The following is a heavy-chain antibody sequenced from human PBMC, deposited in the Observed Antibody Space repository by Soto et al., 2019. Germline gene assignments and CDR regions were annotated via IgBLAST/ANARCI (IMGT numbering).Heavy chain of an antibody. Sequence: LRLSCAASGFTFSSYDMNWVRQAPGKGLECVSYMSSSGSTIYYADSVKGRFTVSRDNAKSSLYLQMNSLRAEDTAVYYCAATVVVPAAPMDAWGQGTTVTVSS. CDR2: MSSSGSTI. D-gene: IGHD2-2*01. CDR3: AATVVVPAAPMDA. CDR1: GFTFSSYD. J-gene: IGHJ6*02. V-gene: IGHV3-48*03.